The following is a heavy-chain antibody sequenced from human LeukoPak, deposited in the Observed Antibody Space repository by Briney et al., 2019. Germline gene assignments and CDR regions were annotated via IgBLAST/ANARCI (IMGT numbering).Heavy chain of an antibody. CDR3: ARDKGAWFYYYYMDV. Sequence: ASVKVSCKASGYTFTDYGVTWVRQAPGQGPEWVGWISTYNGHTKYAQNLQGRVTMTTDTSTSTAYMELRSLRYDDTAVYYCARDKGAWFYYYYMDVWGKGTTVTVSS. CDR1: GYTFTDYG. J-gene: IGHJ6*03. D-gene: IGHD6-19*01. V-gene: IGHV1-18*01. CDR2: ISTYNGHT.